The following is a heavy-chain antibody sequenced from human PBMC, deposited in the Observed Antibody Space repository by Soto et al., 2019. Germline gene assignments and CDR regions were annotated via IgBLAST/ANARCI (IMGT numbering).Heavy chain of an antibody. D-gene: IGHD3-22*01. CDR1: GFTLSRHT. Sequence: GGSLRLSCAASGFTLSRHTMNWVRQAPGKGLEWVSFIGGRTSDIYYADSVKGRFTISRDNAKNSLYLDLTRLRAEDTAVYFCVRDYYDTSGYPNTFDMWGQGTMVTVSS. V-gene: IGHV3-21*01. J-gene: IGHJ3*02. CDR2: IGGRTSDI. CDR3: VRDYYDTSGYPNTFDM.